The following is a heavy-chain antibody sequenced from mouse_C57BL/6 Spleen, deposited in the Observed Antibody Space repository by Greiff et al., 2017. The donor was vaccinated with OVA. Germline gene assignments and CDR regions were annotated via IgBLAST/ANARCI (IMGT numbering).Heavy chain of an antibody. CDR3: ARRSLRSPYFDY. V-gene: IGHV1-69*01. CDR1: GYTFTSYW. CDR2: IDPSDSYT. J-gene: IGHJ2*01. D-gene: IGHD1-1*01. Sequence: QVQLQQPGAELVMPGASVKLSCKASGYTFTSYWMHWVKQRPGQGLEWIGEIDPSDSYTNYNQKFKGKSTLTVDKSSSTAYMQLSSLTSEDSAVYYYARRSLRSPYFDYWGQGTTLTVSS.